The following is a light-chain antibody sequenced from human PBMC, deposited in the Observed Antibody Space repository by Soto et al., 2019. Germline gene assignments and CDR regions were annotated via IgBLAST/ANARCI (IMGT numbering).Light chain of an antibody. V-gene: IGKV1-5*03. CDR2: KAS. Sequence: DIQMTQSPSTLSASVGDRVTITCRASQNINTYLAWYQQKPGKAPKLLIYKASSLDYGVPSRFSGGGSGTESPLTITRLPPDDFGNYFWQQYNSLYTFGQGTKLEIK. CDR3: QQYNSLYT. CDR1: QNINTY. J-gene: IGKJ2*01.